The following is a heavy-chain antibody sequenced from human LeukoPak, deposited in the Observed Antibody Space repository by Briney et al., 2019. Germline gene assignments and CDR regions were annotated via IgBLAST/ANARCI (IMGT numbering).Heavy chain of an antibody. Sequence: GGSLRLSCAASGFTFSSYWMSWVRQAPGKGLEWVANIKQDGSEKYYVDSVKGRFTISRDNAKNSLYLQMNSLRAEDTAVYYCARDKPAITMISNAFDIWGQGTMVTVSS. CDR1: GFTFSSYW. CDR2: IKQDGSEK. CDR3: ARDKPAITMISNAFDI. D-gene: IGHD3-22*01. V-gene: IGHV3-7*01. J-gene: IGHJ3*02.